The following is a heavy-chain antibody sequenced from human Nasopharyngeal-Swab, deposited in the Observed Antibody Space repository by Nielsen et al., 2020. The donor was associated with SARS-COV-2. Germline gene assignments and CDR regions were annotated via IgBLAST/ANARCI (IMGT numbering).Heavy chain of an antibody. D-gene: IGHD2-2*01. V-gene: IGHV4-34*01. CDR2: INHSGST. J-gene: IGHJ4*02. Sequence: WSRQCPGQGLEWIGEINHSGSTNYNPSLKRRVTISVDTSKNQFSLKLSSVTAADTAVYYCARIEDCSSTSCYDYFDYWGQGTLVTVSS. CDR3: ARIEDCSSTSCYDYFDY.